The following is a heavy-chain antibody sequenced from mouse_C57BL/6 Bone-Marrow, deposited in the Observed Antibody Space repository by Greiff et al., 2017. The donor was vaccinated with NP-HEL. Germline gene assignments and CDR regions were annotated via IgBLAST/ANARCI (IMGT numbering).Heavy chain of an antibody. V-gene: IGHV1-50*01. CDR3: ARRPYYAMDY. Sequence: QVQLQQPGAELVKPGASVKLSCKASGYTFTSYWMQWVKQRPGQGLEWIGEIDPSDSYTNYNQKFKGKATLTVDTSSSTAYMQLSSLTSEDSAVYYCARRPYYAMDYWGQVTSVTVSS. J-gene: IGHJ4*01. CDR1: GYTFTSYW. CDR2: IDPSDSYT.